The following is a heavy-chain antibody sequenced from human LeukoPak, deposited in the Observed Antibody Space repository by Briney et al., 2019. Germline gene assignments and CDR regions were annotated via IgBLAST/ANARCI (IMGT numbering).Heavy chain of an antibody. CDR2: ISAYNGNT. CDR3: ARDLRGESVLLWFGELFHQFHRFDY. D-gene: IGHD3-10*01. J-gene: IGHJ4*02. V-gene: IGHV1-18*01. Sequence: GASVKVSCKASGYTFTSYGISWVRQAPGQGLEWMGWISAYNGNTNYAQKLQGRVTMTTDTSTSTAYMELRSLRSDDTAVYYCARDLRGESVLLWFGELFHQFHRFDYWGQGTLVTVSS. CDR1: GYTFTSYG.